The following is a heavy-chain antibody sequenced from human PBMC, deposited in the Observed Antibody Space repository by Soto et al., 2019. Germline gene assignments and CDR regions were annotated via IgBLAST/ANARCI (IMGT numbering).Heavy chain of an antibody. V-gene: IGHV3-7*01. CDR3: ARGGLMVYARSYYYYGMDV. J-gene: IGHJ6*02. CDR1: GFTFSSYW. Sequence: EVQLVESGGGLVQPGGSLRLSCAASGFTFSSYWMSWVRQAPGKGLEWVANIKQDGSEKYYVDSVKGRFTISRDNAKTSLYLQMNSLRAEDTAVYYCARGGLMVYARSYYYYGMDVWGQGTTVTVSS. CDR2: IKQDGSEK. D-gene: IGHD2-8*01.